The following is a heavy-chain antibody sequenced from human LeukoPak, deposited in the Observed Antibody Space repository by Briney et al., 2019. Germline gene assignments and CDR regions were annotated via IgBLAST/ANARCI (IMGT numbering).Heavy chain of an antibody. CDR3: ASTFS. CDR2: ISSGSSTI. CDR1: GFTFSSYS. Sequence: GGSLRPSCAASGFTFSSYSMNWVRQAPGKGLEWVSYISSGSSTIYYADSVKGGFTISRDNAKNSLYLQMNSLRAEDTAVYYCASTFSWGQGTLVTVSS. J-gene: IGHJ5*02. D-gene: IGHD3-3*02. V-gene: IGHV3-48*01.